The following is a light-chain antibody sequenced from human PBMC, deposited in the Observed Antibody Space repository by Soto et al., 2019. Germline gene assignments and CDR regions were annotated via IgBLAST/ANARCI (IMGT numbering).Light chain of an antibody. V-gene: IGLV1-40*01. CDR2: GND. CDR1: SSNLGAGYD. J-gene: IGLJ1*01. Sequence: QSVLTQPPSVSGAPGQRVTISCTGSSSNLGAGYDIHWYQQIPGTAPKLLIYGNDNRPSGVPDRFSGSRSGTSASLAIIGLQAEDEADYYCQSYDSSLSGSYVFGTGTKVTVL. CDR3: QSYDSSLSGSYV.